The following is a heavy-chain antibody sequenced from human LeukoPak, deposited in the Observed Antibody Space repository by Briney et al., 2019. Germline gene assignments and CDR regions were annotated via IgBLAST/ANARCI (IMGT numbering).Heavy chain of an antibody. CDR1: GFTFSSYA. J-gene: IGHJ4*02. CDR3: ARDFYHDSSCCIDY. V-gene: IGHV3-30*04. Sequence: GGSLRLSCAASGFTFSSYAMHWVRQAPGKGLEWVAIIWYDGSNKYYSDSVKGRFTISRDNSKNTLYVQMNSLRAEDTAVYYCARDFYHDSSCCIDYWGQGTLVTVSS. D-gene: IGHD3-22*01. CDR2: IWYDGSNK.